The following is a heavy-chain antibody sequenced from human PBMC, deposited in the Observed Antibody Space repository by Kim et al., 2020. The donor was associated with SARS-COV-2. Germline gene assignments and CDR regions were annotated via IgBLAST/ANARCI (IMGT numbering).Heavy chain of an antibody. CDR3: ARHLSGAGPFFYLDP. J-gene: IGHJ5*02. CDR2: VFYIGGT. D-gene: IGHD3-9*01. CDR1: GDPISTYY. Sequence: SETLSLTCSVSGDPISTYYWSWIRQPPGKGLEWIAHVFYIGGTKYNPSLESRVTISMDTSKNQVSLNLRSVAATDTAMYFCARHLSGAGPFFYLDPWGPRTLITVSS. V-gene: IGHV4-59*08.